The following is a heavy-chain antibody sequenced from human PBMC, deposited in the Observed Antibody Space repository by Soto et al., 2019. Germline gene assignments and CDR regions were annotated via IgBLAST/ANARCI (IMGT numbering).Heavy chain of an antibody. Sequence: VGFLRLSCAASGVTFISYGMHWVRQAPGKGLEWVAVIWYDGSNKYYADSVKGRFTISRDNSKNTLYLQMNSLRAEDTAVYYCARDLPVVTPGFDYWGQGTLVTVSS. CDR1: GVTFISYG. D-gene: IGHD2-21*02. CDR3: ARDLPVVTPGFDY. CDR2: IWYDGSNK. V-gene: IGHV3-33*01. J-gene: IGHJ4*02.